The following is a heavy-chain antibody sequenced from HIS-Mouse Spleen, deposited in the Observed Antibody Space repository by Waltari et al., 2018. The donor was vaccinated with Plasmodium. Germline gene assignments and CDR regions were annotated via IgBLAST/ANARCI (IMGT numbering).Heavy chain of an antibody. D-gene: IGHD7-27*01. CDR3: ARDPPLSITGDLDAFDI. Sequence: EVQLVESGGGLVKPGGSLRLSCAASGFTFSSYTMNWARQAPGKGLEWVSSISSGSSYIYYADSVKGRFTNSRDNAKNSLYLQMNSLRAEDTAVYYCARDPPLSITGDLDAFDIWGQGTMVTVSS. CDR1: GFTFSSYT. J-gene: IGHJ3*02. V-gene: IGHV3-21*01. CDR2: ISSGSSYI.